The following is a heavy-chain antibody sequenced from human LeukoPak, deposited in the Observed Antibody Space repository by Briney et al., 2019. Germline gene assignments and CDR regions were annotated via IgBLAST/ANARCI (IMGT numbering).Heavy chain of an antibody. CDR2: IIPILGIA. J-gene: IGHJ3*02. CDR1: GGTFSSYT. CDR3: ATTHTAMGSNDAFDI. Sequence: GSSVKVSCKASGGTFSSYTISWVRQAPGQGLEWMGRIIPILGIANYAQKFEGRGTITADKSTRTAYMELSSLRCAYTSVYYCATTHTAMGSNDAFDIWGQGTMVTVSS. V-gene: IGHV1-69*02. D-gene: IGHD5-18*01.